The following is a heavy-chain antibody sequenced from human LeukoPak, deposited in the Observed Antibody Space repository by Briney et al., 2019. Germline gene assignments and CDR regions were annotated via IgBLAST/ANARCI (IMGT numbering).Heavy chain of an antibody. CDR1: GFTFDDYA. CDR3: AKDLIRGDLGAFDI. Sequence: GGSLRLSCAPSGFTFDDYAMHWVRQAPGKGLEGVSGISWNSGSIGYADSVKGRFTISRDNAKTSLYLQMNSLRAEATALYYCAKDLIRGDLGAFDIWGQGTMVTVSS. V-gene: IGHV3-9*01. D-gene: IGHD2-21*02. CDR2: ISWNSGSI. J-gene: IGHJ3*02.